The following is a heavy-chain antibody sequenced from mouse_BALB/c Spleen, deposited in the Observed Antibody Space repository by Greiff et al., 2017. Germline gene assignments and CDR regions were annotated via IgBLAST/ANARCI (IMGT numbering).Heavy chain of an antibody. CDR1: GYTFTSYV. Sequence: VQLQQSGPELVKPGASVKMSCKASGYTFTSYVMHWVKQKPGQGLEWIGYINPYNDGTKFNEKFKGKATLTSDKSSSTAYMELSSLTSEDSAVYYCASDGYYYLYWYFDVWGAGTTVTVSS. CDR2: INPYNDGT. J-gene: IGHJ1*01. D-gene: IGHD2-3*01. CDR3: ASDGYYYLYWYFDV. V-gene: IGHV1-14*01.